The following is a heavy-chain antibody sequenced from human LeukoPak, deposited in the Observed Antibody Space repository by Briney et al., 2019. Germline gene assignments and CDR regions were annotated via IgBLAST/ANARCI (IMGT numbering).Heavy chain of an antibody. V-gene: IGHV1-18*01. CDR3: AGEYGHCSGGNCFYFFDL. CDR2: LNTYNTQT. J-gene: IGHJ4*02. D-gene: IGHD2-8*02. CDR1: VYPLTNYK. Sequence: GRPCSKPAVYPLTNYKISSVPQAPGHRLECLRWLNTYNTQTNFLQKFHARVTVSSDKTTTTAYMQLRRLRSDHTAVYYCAGEYGHCSGGNCFYFFDLWGQGSQVIVSS.